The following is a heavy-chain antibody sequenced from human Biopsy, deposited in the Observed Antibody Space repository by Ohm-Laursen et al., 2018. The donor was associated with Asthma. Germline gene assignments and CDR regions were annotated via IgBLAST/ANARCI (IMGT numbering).Heavy chain of an antibody. CDR3: ARDQRYKVQGPFFYGMDV. CDR2: ISFDGKNK. V-gene: IGHV3-30*03. J-gene: IGHJ6*02. CDR1: GFTFRDYY. Sequence: SLRLSCAASGFTFRDYYMTWIRQAPGKGLEWIAVISFDGKNKYYGDSVQGRLTVSRDNSNNTLFLQMNRLRGEDSALYFCARDQRYKVQGPFFYGMDVWGQGTTVTVSS. D-gene: IGHD1-14*01.